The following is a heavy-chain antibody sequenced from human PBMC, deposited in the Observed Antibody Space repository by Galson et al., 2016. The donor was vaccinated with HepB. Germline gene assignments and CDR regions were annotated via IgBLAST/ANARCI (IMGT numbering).Heavy chain of an antibody. V-gene: IGHV1-18*01. J-gene: IGHJ4*02. CDR2: ISTYNGNT. CDR1: GYTFTSYG. Sequence: SVKVSCKASGYTFTSYGVSWVRQAPGQGLEWMGWISTYNGNTNYAQKLQGRVTMTTDTSTSTAYMELRSLGSDDRAVYYCARCPVVVTAILCDYWDQGTLVTVSS. D-gene: IGHD2-21*02. CDR3: ARCPVVVTAILCDY.